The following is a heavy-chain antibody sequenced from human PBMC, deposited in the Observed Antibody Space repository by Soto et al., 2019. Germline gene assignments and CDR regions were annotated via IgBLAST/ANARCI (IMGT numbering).Heavy chain of an antibody. CDR2: IIPIFGTA. CDR1: GGTFSSYA. CDR3: ALGSVYYYDSGGYYHRCAFDI. V-gene: IGHV1-69*13. D-gene: IGHD3-22*01. Sequence: WASVKVSCKASGGTFSSYAISWVRQAPGQGLEWMGGIIPIFGTANYAQKFQGRVTITADESTSTAYMELSSLRSEDTAVYYCALGSVYYYDSGGYYHRCAFDIWGQGTMVTVSS. J-gene: IGHJ3*02.